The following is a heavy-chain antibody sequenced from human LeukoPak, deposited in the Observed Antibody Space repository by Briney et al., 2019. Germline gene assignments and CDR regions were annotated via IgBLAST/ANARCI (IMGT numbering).Heavy chain of an antibody. J-gene: IGHJ4*02. D-gene: IGHD2-15*01. CDR2: IKSKSDGGTI. V-gene: IGHV3-15*01. CDR1: GFTFSDAW. Sequence: GGSLRLSCVGSGFTFSDAWMSWVRQAPGKGLEWVGRIKSKSDGGTIDYAAPVKGRFTISRDDSRNTLYMQMNSLKTEDTAVYYCTTRRQDGWWGQGTLVTVS. CDR3: TTRRQDGW.